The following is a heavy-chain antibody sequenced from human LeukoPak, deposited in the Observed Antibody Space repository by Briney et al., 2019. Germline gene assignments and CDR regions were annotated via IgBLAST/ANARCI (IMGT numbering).Heavy chain of an antibody. CDR3: TRGSSGRRDN. V-gene: IGHV1-8*01. Sequence: ASVTVSFKPSVYTFTSCDINWVRQATGQGGEWIGWMNPNSGNTGYGQSFQGRITMTTDISIGTAYIEFSNLTSEDTAIYYCTRGSSGRRDNWGQGTLVTVSA. CDR1: VYTFTSCD. J-gene: IGHJ4*02. CDR2: MNPNSGNT. D-gene: IGHD6-19*01.